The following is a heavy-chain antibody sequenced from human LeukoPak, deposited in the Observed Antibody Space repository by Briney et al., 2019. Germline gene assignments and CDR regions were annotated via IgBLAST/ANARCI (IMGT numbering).Heavy chain of an antibody. CDR1: GYTFTAYY. Sequence: GASVQVSFKASGYTFTAYYMHWVRQAPGQGPEWMGWINPNSGGTDYAQKFQGRVTMTRDTSISTAYMELSSLTSDDTAVYYCARDGIYSRNFDAFDIWGQGTMVTVSS. CDR2: INPNSGGT. V-gene: IGHV1-2*02. CDR3: ARDGIYSRNFDAFDI. D-gene: IGHD6-13*01. J-gene: IGHJ3*02.